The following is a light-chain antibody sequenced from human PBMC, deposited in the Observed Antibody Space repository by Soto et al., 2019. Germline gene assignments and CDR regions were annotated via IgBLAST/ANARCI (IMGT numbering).Light chain of an antibody. Sequence: QTVVTQEPSFSVSPGGTVTLTCGLTSGSVSTSNYPSWHQQTPGQAPRTLIYSTTTRSSGVPDRFSGSILGNRAALTITGAQADDESDYYCVLYMGSGISVFGGGTKSPS. V-gene: IGLV8-61*01. CDR1: SGSVSTSNY. CDR2: STT. CDR3: VLYMGSGISV. J-gene: IGLJ2*01.